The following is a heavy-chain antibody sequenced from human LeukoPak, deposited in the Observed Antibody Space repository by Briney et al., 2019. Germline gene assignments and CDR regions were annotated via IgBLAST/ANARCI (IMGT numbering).Heavy chain of an antibody. CDR3: ARGTNPYDFWSGYYLGYFDY. Sequence: GRSLRLSCAASGFTFSSYAMHWVRQAPGKGLEWVAVISYDGSNKYYADSVKGRFTISRDNSKNTLYLQMNSLRVEDTAVYYCARGTNPYDFWSGYYLGYFDYWGQGTLVTVSS. V-gene: IGHV3-30-3*01. D-gene: IGHD3-3*01. J-gene: IGHJ4*02. CDR1: GFTFSSYA. CDR2: ISYDGSNK.